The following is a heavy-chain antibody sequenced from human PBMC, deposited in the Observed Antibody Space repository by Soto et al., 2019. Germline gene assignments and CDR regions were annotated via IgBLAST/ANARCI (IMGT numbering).Heavy chain of an antibody. CDR2: ISGSGAST. J-gene: IGHJ4*02. Sequence: GGSLRLSCAASGFTFRSYALSWVRQAPGKGLEWVSTISGSGASTYYADSVKGRFTMSRDNAKNTVDLEMNSLRAEDTALYYCARSIAARPLVVYFDYWGQGTLVTVSS. CDR1: GFTFRSYA. D-gene: IGHD6-6*01. CDR3: ARSIAARPLVVYFDY. V-gene: IGHV3-23*01.